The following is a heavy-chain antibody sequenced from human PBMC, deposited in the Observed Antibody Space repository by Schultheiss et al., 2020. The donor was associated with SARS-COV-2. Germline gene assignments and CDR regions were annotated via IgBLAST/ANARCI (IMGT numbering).Heavy chain of an antibody. CDR1: GFTFSNAW. J-gene: IGHJ4*02. D-gene: IGHD3-22*01. V-gene: IGHV4-4*02. CDR2: VSHTGGI. Sequence: GSLRLSCAASGFTFSNAWMNWVRQAPGKGLEWIGEVSHTGGINYNPSLKSRVSISVDTSKNQFSLKLSSVTAADTAVYYCARTDTSSDSSGYYSLYFDYWGQGTLVTVSS. CDR3: ARTDTSSDSSGYYSLYFDY.